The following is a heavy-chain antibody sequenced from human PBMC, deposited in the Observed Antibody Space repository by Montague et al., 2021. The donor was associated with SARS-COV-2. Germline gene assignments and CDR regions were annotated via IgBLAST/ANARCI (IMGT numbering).Heavy chain of an antibody. J-gene: IGHJ4*02. Sequence: SETLSLTCTVSGGSVSSGFYYWNWIRQTPGKGLEWIGHIYYTGSTNYHPSLKSRVTISVDASKTQFSLKLTSVTAADTAVYYCARDTVRVPRVPDKWGQGVLVTVSA. CDR2: IYYTGST. CDR1: GGSVSSGFYY. V-gene: IGHV4-61*01. CDR3: ARDTVRVPRVPDK.